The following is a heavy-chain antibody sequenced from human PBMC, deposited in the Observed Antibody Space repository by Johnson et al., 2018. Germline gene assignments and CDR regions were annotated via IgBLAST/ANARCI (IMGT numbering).Heavy chain of an antibody. Sequence: VQLVESGGGLVQPGGSLRLSCAASGFTFSSYAMHWVRQAPGKGLEYVSAISSNGGSTYYANSVKGRFTISRDNSKNTLYLQMNSLRAEDTAVYYCARALLPVGAFDIWGQGTMVTVSS. CDR1: GFTFSSYA. D-gene: IGHD2-15*01. CDR3: ARALLPVGAFDI. V-gene: IGHV3-64*01. J-gene: IGHJ3*02. CDR2: ISSNGGST.